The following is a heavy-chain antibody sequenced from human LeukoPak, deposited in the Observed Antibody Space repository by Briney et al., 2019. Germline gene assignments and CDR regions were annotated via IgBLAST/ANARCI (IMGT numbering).Heavy chain of an antibody. J-gene: IGHJ4*02. V-gene: IGHV3-48*01. Sequence: GGSLRLSCAASGFTFSSYAMSWVRQAPGKGLEWVSYISSSSSTIYYADSVKGRFTISRDNAKNSLYLQMNSLRAEDTAVYYCARDMGYSGYDWRLDYWGQGTLVTVSS. D-gene: IGHD5-12*01. CDR1: GFTFSSYA. CDR2: ISSSSSTI. CDR3: ARDMGYSGYDWRLDY.